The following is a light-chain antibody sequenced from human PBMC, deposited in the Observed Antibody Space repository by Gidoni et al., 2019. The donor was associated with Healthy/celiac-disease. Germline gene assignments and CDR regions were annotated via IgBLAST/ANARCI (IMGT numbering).Light chain of an antibody. Sequence: DIVMTQSPDSLAVSLGERATINCKSSPSVLYSFNNKNYLAWYQQKPGQPPKLLIYWASTRESGVPDRFSGSGSGTDFTLTISSLQAEDVAVYYCQQYYSTPPWTFGQGTKVEIK. CDR1: PSVLYSFNNKNY. J-gene: IGKJ1*01. V-gene: IGKV4-1*01. CDR3: QQYYSTPPWT. CDR2: WAS.